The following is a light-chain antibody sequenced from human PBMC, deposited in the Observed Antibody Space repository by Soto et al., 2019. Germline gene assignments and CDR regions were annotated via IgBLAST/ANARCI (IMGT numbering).Light chain of an antibody. CDR1: SSDVGGFNY. Sequence: QSALTQPASVSGSPGQSITISCTGTSSDVGGFNYVSWYQQHPGKAPKLMIFGVSNRPSGISGRFSGSKSGNTASLTISGLQPEDEADYYCMSYIASTTTHWILGGGTKVTVL. CDR2: GVS. V-gene: IGLV2-14*03. J-gene: IGLJ2*01. CDR3: MSYIASTTTHWI.